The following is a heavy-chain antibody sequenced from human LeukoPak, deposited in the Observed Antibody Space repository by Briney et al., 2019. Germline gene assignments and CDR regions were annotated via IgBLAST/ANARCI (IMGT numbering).Heavy chain of an antibody. V-gene: IGHV1-24*01. Sequence: AAVKVSCKVSGYTLTELFMHWVRQAPGKGLERMGGFDPEDGTTIYAQKFQGRVTITEDTSTDTAYMELSRLRSEDTAVYYCATVILQYYYGSGSPFDYWGQGTLVTVSS. CDR3: ATVILQYYYGSGSPFDY. CDR1: GYTLTELF. CDR2: FDPEDGTT. J-gene: IGHJ4*02. D-gene: IGHD3-10*01.